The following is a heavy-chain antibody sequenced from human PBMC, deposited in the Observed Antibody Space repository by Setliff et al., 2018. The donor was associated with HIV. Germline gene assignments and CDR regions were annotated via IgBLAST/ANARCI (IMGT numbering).Heavy chain of an antibody. CDR3: ARGARLLAGYSDRWDYYYMAV. J-gene: IGHJ6*03. CDR2: IHTSGTT. CDR1: GDSSSNDY. Sequence: SETLSLTCTVSGDSSSNDYWTWVRQPPGKGLEWIGNIHTSGTTKYNPSLNSRVTISVDMSKSQFSLRLSSVTAADTAVYYCARGARLLAGYSDRWDYYYMAVWGKGTKVTVSS. D-gene: IGHD6-13*01. V-gene: IGHV4-4*08.